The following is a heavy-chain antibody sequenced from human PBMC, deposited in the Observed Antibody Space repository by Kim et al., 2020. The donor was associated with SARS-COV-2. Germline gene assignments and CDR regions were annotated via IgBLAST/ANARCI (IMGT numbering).Heavy chain of an antibody. CDR2: IKQDGSEK. Sequence: GGSLTLSCGVSGFTFSSYWMSWVRQAPGKGLEWVANIKQDGSEKNYVDSVKGRFTISRDNVRKSMYLQMNSLRGDDTAIYYCAREVDAFDIWGQGTKVTVSS. CDR3: AREVDAFDI. CDR1: GFTFSSYW. J-gene: IGHJ3*02. V-gene: IGHV3-7*03.